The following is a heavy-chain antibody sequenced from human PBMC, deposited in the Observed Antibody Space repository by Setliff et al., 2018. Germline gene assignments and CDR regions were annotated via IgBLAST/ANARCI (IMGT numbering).Heavy chain of an antibody. CDR1: GYTFTSHY. V-gene: IGHV1-46*01. CDR3: ARDVFPYHYEGAFDI. Sequence: ASEKVSCKASGYTFTSHYLHWVRQAPGLGLEWMGTINPSSGRTSYAQKVQGRVTMTRDTSTSTVYMDMSSLRSEDTAVYYCARDVFPYHYEGAFDIWGQGTMVTVSS. J-gene: IGHJ3*02. CDR2: INPSSGRT. D-gene: IGHD3-22*01.